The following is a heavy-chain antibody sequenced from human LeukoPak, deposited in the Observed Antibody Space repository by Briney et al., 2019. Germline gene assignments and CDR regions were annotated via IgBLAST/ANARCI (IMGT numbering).Heavy chain of an antibody. J-gene: IGHJ4*02. D-gene: IGHD3-10*01. CDR2: ISGSGGST. CDR3: AKDFNHLGIWFGELGYYFDY. V-gene: IGHV3-23*01. Sequence: PGGSLRLSCAASGFTFSSYSMNWVRQAPGKGLEWVSAISGSGGSTYYADSVKGRFTISRDNSKNTLYLQMNSLRAEDTAVYYCAKDFNHLGIWFGELGYYFDYWGQGTLVTVSS. CDR1: GFTFSSYS.